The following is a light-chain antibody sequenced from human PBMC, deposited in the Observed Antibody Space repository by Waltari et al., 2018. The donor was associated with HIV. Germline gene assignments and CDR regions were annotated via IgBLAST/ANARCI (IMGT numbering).Light chain of an antibody. CDR2: GAS. J-gene: IGKJ1*01. CDR1: HNINSY. V-gene: IGKV1-39*01. CDR3: QQSSTVPRP. Sequence: DIRMTQSPGSLSASVGDRVTITCRASHNINSYLNWYHQKPGKAPILLLFGASSLHSAAPSRFSGSGSGTDVTLTISSHQPRNFGTFYCQQSSTVPRPFSQGTKVEI.